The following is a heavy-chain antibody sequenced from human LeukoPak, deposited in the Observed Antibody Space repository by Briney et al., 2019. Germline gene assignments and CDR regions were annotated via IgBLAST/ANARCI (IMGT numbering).Heavy chain of an antibody. D-gene: IGHD6-13*01. CDR2: ISYDGSNK. CDR1: GFTFSSYA. CDR3: ARAPRGGSSWYESAYYYGMDV. J-gene: IGHJ6*02. Sequence: GRSLRLSCAASGFTFSSYAMHWVRQAPGKGLEWVAVISYDGSNKYYADSVKGRFTISRDNSKNTLYLQMNSLRAEDTAVYYCARAPRGGSSWYESAYYYGMDVWGQGTTVTVPS. V-gene: IGHV3-30-3*01.